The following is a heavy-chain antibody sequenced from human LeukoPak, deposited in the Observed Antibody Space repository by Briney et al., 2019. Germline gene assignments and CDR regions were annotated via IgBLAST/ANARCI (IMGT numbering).Heavy chain of an antibody. CDR3: AKDRPYCSSTSCRDPNWFDP. J-gene: IGHJ5*02. D-gene: IGHD2-2*01. CDR1: GFTFSSYA. CDR2: ISGSGGST. Sequence: PGGSLRLSCAASGFTFSSYAMSWVGQAPGKGLEWVSAISGSGGSTYYADSVKGRFTISRDNCKNTLHLQMNSLRAEDTAVYYCAKDRPYCSSTSCRDPNWFDPWGQGTLVTVSS. V-gene: IGHV3-23*01.